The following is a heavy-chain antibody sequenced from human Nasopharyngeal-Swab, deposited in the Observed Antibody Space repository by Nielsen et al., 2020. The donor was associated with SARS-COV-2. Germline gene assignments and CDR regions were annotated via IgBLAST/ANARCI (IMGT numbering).Heavy chain of an antibody. CDR3: ARVIVGADYFDY. V-gene: IGHV4-39*07. CDR2: IYYSGST. J-gene: IGHJ4*02. CDR1: DGSISSSSYY. D-gene: IGHD1-26*01. Sequence: SETLSLTCTVPDGSISSSSYYWGWIRQPPGKGLEWIGGIYYSGSTYYNPSLKSRVTISVDTSKNQFSLKLSSVTAADTAVYYCARVIVGADYFDYWGQGTLVTVSS.